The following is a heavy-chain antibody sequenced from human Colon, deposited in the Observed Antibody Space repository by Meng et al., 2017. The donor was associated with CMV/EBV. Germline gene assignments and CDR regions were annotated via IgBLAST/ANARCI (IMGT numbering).Heavy chain of an antibody. CDR3: AREWQDLNWLDT. Sequence: SETLSPTCTVSGGSITTYYWSWFRQPPGKGLEWIGYIYYTGSTKYNPSLKSRVTISIDTSKNQFSLKVSSVTAADTAVYYCAREWQDLNWLDTWGQGTLVTVSS. V-gene: IGHV4-59*01. CDR2: IYYTGST. J-gene: IGHJ5*02. D-gene: IGHD5-24*01. CDR1: GGSITTYY.